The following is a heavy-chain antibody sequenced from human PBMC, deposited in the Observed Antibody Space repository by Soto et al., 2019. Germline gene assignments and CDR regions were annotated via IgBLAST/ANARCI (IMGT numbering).Heavy chain of an antibody. J-gene: IGHJ5*02. Sequence: SETLSLTCAVYGGSFSGYYWSWIRQPPGKGLEWIGEINHSGSTNYNPSLKSRVTISVDTSKNQFSLKLSSVTAADTAVHYCAALPGGIAVPWGQGTLVTVSS. CDR3: AALPGGIAVP. D-gene: IGHD6-19*01. CDR2: INHSGST. V-gene: IGHV4-34*01. CDR1: GGSFSGYY.